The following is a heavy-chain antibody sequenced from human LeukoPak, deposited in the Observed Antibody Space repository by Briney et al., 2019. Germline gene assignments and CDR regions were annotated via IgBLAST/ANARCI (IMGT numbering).Heavy chain of an antibody. CDR1: GGSFSGYY. CDR2: INHSGGT. J-gene: IGHJ6*02. V-gene: IGHV4-34*01. CDR3: ARAYFLGYYYYGMDV. Sequence: SETLSLTCAVYGGSFSGYYWSWIRQPPGKGLEWIGEINHSGGTNYNPSLKSRVTISVDTSKNQFSLKLSSVTAADTAVYYCARAYFLGYYYYGMDVWGQGTTVTVSS. D-gene: IGHD3-10*01.